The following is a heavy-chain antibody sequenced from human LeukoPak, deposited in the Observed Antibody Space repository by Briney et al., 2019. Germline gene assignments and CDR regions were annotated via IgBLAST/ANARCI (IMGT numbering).Heavy chain of an antibody. Sequence: PGGSLRLSCAGSGFTFDDYAMHWVRQAPGKGLEWVSLVSWDGGSRYYAVSVKGRFTISRDNSKNSLYLQMNSLRAEDTALYYCAKDREIKGFLEWLLDRWGQGTLVTVSS. D-gene: IGHD3-3*01. V-gene: IGHV3-43D*04. CDR3: AKDREIKGFLEWLLDR. CDR1: GFTFDDYA. J-gene: IGHJ5*02. CDR2: VSWDGGSR.